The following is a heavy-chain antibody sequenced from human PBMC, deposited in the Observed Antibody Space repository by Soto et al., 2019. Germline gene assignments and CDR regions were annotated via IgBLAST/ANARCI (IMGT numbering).Heavy chain of an antibody. V-gene: IGHV2-5*02. CDR1: GFSLTTSGVG. D-gene: IGHD3-16*01. CDR2: VYWDDDK. CDR3: AHAPPWAVNTFDI. J-gene: IGHJ3*02. Sequence: SGPTLVNPTQTLTLTCTFSGFSLTTSGVGVGWIRQPPGRALEWLALVYWDDDKAYSPSLKSRLTIMKNTAKNQVVLTMTDMDTVDTATYYCAHAPPWAVNTFDIWGQGTMVTVSS.